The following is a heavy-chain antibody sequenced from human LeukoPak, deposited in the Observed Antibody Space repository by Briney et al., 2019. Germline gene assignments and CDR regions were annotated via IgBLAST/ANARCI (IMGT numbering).Heavy chain of an antibody. J-gene: IGHJ4*02. CDR2: MYYSGTT. Sequence: SETLSLACTVSGGSISSGSYYWGWIRQPPGKGLEWIASMYYSGTTFYSPSLKSRVTISVDTSKNQLSLKLGSVTAADTAVYYCARHPPRDGSAFDYWGQGTLVTVSS. CDR1: GGSISSGSYY. V-gene: IGHV4-39*01. CDR3: ARHPPRDGSAFDY.